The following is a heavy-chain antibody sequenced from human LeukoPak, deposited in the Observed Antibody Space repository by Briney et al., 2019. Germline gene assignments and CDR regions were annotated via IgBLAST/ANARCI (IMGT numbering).Heavy chain of an antibody. CDR3: ARVPRVGDYKRGFDY. V-gene: IGHV1-2*02. CDR2: INPNSGGT. D-gene: IGHD4-17*01. CDR1: GYTFTGYY. Sequence: GASVKVSCKASGYTFTGYYMHWVRQVPGQGLEWMGWINPNSGGTNYAQKFQGRVTMTRDTSISTAYMELSRLRSDDTAVYYCARVPRVGDYKRGFDYWGQGTLVTVSS. J-gene: IGHJ4*02.